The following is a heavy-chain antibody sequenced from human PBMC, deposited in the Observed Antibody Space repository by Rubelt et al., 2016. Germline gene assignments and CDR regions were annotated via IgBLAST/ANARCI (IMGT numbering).Heavy chain of an antibody. CDR2: INTNTGNP. J-gene: IGHJ4*02. CDR3: ARARYCSSTSCHKPYYFDY. CDR1: GYTFTSYA. Sequence: QVQLVQSGSELKKPGASVKVSCKASGYTFTSYAMNWVRQAPGQGLEWMGWINTNTGNPTYAQGFTGRFCFTLDTSVSTAYLQISSLKAEDTAVYYCARARYCSSTSCHKPYYFDYWGQGTLVTVSS. V-gene: IGHV7-4-1*02. D-gene: IGHD2-2*01.